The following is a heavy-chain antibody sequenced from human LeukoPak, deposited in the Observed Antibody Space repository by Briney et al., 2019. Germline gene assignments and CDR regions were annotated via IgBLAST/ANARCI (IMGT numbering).Heavy chain of an antibody. V-gene: IGHV3-7*01. CDR1: GFTFISYC. D-gene: IGHD3-10*01. Sequence: SGGSLRLSCAPSGFTFISYCISWFRQAPGKGLDWVPNIKQDGSEKYYVDSVKGRFTISRDNAKKSLYLQMNSLRVEDTAVYYCAREVRGVIGPADYWGQGTLVTVSS. CDR3: AREVRGVIGPADY. J-gene: IGHJ4*02. CDR2: IKQDGSEK.